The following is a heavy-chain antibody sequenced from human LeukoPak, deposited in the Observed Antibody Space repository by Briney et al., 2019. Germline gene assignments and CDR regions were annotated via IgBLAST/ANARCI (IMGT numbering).Heavy chain of an antibody. CDR2: IIPIFGTA. D-gene: IGHD5-24*01. J-gene: IGHJ4*02. CDR1: GGTFSSYA. CDR3: ARPGSDGRSDY. Sequence: ASVKVSCKASGGTFSSYAISWVRRAPGHGVEWMGGIIPIFGTANYAQKFQGRVTITADESTSTAYMELSSLRSEDTAVYYCARPGSDGRSDYWGQGTLVTVSS. V-gene: IGHV1-69*13.